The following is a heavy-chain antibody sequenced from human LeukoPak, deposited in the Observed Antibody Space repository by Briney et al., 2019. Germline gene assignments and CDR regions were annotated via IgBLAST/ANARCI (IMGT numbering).Heavy chain of an antibody. CDR3: ARGFYVWGSYRSPPFDY. CDR1: GYTFTGYY. Sequence: GASVKVSCKASGYTFTGYYMHWVRQAPGQGLEWMGWINPNSGGTNYAQKFQGRVTMTRDTSISTAYMELSRLRSDDTAVYYCARGFYVWGSYRSPPFDYWGQGTLVTGAS. J-gene: IGHJ4*02. V-gene: IGHV1-2*02. D-gene: IGHD3-16*02. CDR2: INPNSGGT.